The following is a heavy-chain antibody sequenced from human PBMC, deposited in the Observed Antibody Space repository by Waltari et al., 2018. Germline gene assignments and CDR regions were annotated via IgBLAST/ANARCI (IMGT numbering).Heavy chain of an antibody. CDR1: GGSISSGSYY. V-gene: IGHV4-61*09. D-gene: IGHD3-16*01. J-gene: IGHJ3*02. CDR2: IYTSGST. Sequence: QVQLQESGPGLVKPSQTLSLTCTVSGGSISSGSYYWSWIRQPAGKGLEWIGYIYTSGSTNYNPSLKSRVTISVDTSKNPFSLKLSSVTAADTAVYYCARIGLSYAFDIWGQGTMVTVSS. CDR3: ARIGLSYAFDI.